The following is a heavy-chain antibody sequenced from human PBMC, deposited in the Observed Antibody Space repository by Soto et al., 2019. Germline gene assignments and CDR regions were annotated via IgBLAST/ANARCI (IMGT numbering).Heavy chain of an antibody. J-gene: IGHJ6*02. V-gene: IGHV1-2*04. Sequence: ASVKVSCKASGYTFTGYYMHWVRQAPGQGLEWMGWINPNSGGTNYAQKFQGWVTMTRDTSISTAYMELGRLRSDDTAVYYCARERFLEWLQTYYYGMDVWGQGTTVTVSS. D-gene: IGHD3-3*01. CDR2: INPNSGGT. CDR1: GYTFTGYY. CDR3: ARERFLEWLQTYYYGMDV.